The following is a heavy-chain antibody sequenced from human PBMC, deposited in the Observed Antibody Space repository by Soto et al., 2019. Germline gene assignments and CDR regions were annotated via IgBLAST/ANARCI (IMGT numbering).Heavy chain of an antibody. Sequence: QVQLVQSGAEVRKPGSSVKVSCKTSGGLISKYSFNWVRQAPGQGLEWMGGVLPISGSTDYAQKFQVRLTITADRSTSTVYMELSRLRSDDTPNYYCATIRVRGGPLRFEDGGQGMLISVSS. CDR3: ATIRVRGGPLRFED. CDR1: GGLISKYS. CDR2: VLPISGST. V-gene: IGHV1-69*06. J-gene: IGHJ4*01. D-gene: IGHD5-12*01.